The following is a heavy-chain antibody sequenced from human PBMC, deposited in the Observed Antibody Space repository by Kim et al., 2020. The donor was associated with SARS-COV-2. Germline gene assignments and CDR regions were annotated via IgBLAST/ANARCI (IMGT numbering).Heavy chain of an antibody. D-gene: IGHD1-26*01. CDR1: GFTVSSNY. V-gene: IGHV3-53*01. J-gene: IGHJ6*02. CDR2: IYSGGST. CDR3: ARGGSYDYYYYGMDV. Sequence: GGSLRLSCAASGFTVSSNYMSWVRQAPGKGLEWVSVIYSGGSTYYADSVKGRFTISRDNSKNTLYLQMNSLRAEDTAVYYCARGGSYDYYYYGMDVWGQGTTVTVSS.